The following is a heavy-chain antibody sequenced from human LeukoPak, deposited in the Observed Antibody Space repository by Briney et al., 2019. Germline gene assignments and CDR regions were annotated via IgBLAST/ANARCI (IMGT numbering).Heavy chain of an antibody. CDR1: GGSFSGYY. CDR3: ARQGGITMIVVIITDDAFDI. D-gene: IGHD3-22*01. Sequence: SETLSLTCAVYGGSFSGYYWSWIRQPPGKGLEWIGEINHSGSTNYNPSLKSRVTISVDTSKNQFSLKLSSVTAADTAVYYCARQGGITMIVVIITDDAFDIWGQGTMVTVSS. CDR2: INHSGST. J-gene: IGHJ3*02. V-gene: IGHV4-34*01.